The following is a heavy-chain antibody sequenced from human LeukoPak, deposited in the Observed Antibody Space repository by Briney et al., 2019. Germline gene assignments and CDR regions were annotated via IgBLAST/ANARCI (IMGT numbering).Heavy chain of an antibody. CDR3: ARSRYFDWLTPGAFDI. CDR2: IYYSGST. CDR1: GGSISSYY. D-gene: IGHD3-9*01. Sequence: PSETLSLTCTVSGGSISSYYWSWIRQPPGKGLEWIGFIYYSGSTNNNPSLKSRVTISVDTSKNQFSLKLSSVTAADTAVYYCARSRYFDWLTPGAFDIWGQGTMVTVSS. J-gene: IGHJ3*02. V-gene: IGHV4-59*01.